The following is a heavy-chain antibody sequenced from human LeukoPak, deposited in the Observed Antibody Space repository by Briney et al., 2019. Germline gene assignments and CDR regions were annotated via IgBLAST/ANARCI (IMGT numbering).Heavy chain of an antibody. CDR3: ARALWDYGDYVSVY. D-gene: IGHD4-17*01. J-gene: IGHJ4*02. V-gene: IGHV4-34*01. CDR2: INHSGST. CDR1: GFTFSTYA. Sequence: GSLRLSCAASGFTFSTYAVNWIRQPPGKGLEWIGEINHSGSTNYNPSLKSRVTISVDTSKNQFSLKLSSVTAADTAVYYCARALWDYGDYVSVYWGQGTLVTVSS.